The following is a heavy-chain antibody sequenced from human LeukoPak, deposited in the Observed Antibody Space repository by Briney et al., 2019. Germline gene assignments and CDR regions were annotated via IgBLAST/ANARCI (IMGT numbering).Heavy chain of an antibody. V-gene: IGHV1-2*02. Sequence: ASVKVSCKASGYTFTGYYMHWVRQAPGQGLEWMGWINPNSGGTNYAQKFQGRVTMTRDTSISTAYMELSKLRSDDTAVYYCARGLWLRSWTYQGMGYFDYWGQGTLVTVSS. CDR2: INPNSGGT. CDR1: GYTFTGYY. J-gene: IGHJ4*02. CDR3: ARGLWLRSWTYQGMGYFDY. D-gene: IGHD2-21*01.